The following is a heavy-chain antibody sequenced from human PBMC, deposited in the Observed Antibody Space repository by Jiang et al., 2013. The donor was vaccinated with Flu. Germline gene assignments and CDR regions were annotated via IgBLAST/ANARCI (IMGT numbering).Heavy chain of an antibody. Sequence: LLKPSETLSLTCTPYGGSFSYYWWSWIRQSPEKGLEWIAEIHHSGSTNYNPSLKSRVTISVDTSKNQFSLKLSSVTAADTAVYYCAQKLYCSGGSCDGDAFDIWGQGTMVTVSS. CDR1: GGSFSYYW. D-gene: IGHD2-15*01. J-gene: IGHJ3*02. CDR2: IHHSGST. CDR3: AQKLYCSGGSCDGDAFDI. V-gene: IGHV4-34*01.